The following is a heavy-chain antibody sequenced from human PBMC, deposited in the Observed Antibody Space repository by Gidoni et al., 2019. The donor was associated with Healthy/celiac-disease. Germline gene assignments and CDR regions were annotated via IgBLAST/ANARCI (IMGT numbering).Heavy chain of an antibody. CDR3: AKPRGFGVVTNYFDY. Sequence: EVQLVESGGGLVQPGRSLRLSCAASGFTFAAYAVHWVRQAPGKGLEWVSGSSGNSGSIGYADSVKGRFTISRDNAKNSLDRQMNSLRAEDTALYYCAKPRGFGVVTNYFDYWGQGTLVTVSS. CDR2: SSGNSGSI. CDR1: GFTFAAYA. D-gene: IGHD3-3*01. J-gene: IGHJ4*02. V-gene: IGHV3-9*01.